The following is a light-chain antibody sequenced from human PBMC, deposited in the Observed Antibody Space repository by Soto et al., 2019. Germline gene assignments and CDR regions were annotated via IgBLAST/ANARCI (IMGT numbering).Light chain of an antibody. CDR2: GAS. Sequence: EVVMTQSPATLSVSPGARATLSCRASQSVSSNLAWYQQKPGQAPRLLIYGASTRATGIPARFSGSGSGTEFTLTISRLQSEDFAVYYCQQYNNWPLYTFRQGTKLEIK. J-gene: IGKJ2*01. V-gene: IGKV3D-15*01. CDR1: QSVSSN. CDR3: QQYNNWPLYT.